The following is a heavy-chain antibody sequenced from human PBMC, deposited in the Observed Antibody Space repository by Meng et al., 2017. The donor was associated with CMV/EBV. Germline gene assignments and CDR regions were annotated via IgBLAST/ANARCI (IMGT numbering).Heavy chain of an antibody. CDR1: GGSISSYY. CDR2: IYYSGST. J-gene: IGHJ4*02. Sequence: SETLSLTCTVSGGSISSYYWSWIRQPPGKGLEWIGYIYYSGSTNYNPSLKSRVTISVDTSRNQFSLKLSSVTAADKAVYYCARVQDTASIDYWGQGTLVTVSS. V-gene: IGHV4-59*01. D-gene: IGHD5-18*01. CDR3: ARVQDTASIDY.